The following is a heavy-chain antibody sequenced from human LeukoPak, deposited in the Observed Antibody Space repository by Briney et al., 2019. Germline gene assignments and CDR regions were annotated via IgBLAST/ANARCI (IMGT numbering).Heavy chain of an antibody. CDR1: GFTFSTHN. V-gene: IGHV3-21*01. CDR2: ITSSSTYI. D-gene: IGHD1-26*01. CDR3: ARDPYSGSYGDYYYYYMDV. J-gene: IGHJ6*03. Sequence: GGSLRLSCAASGFTFSTHNMNWVRQAPGKGLEWVSSITSSSTYIYYADSVKGRFTISRDNAKNSLYLQMNSLRDEDTAVYYCARDPYSGSYGDYYYYYMDVWGKGTTVTISS.